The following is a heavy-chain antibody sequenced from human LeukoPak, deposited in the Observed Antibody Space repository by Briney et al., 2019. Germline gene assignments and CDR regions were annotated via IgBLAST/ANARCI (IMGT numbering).Heavy chain of an antibody. D-gene: IGHD5-24*01. Sequence: GGSLRLSCATSGFIFSNYWMSWVRQAPGKGLEWVSLISGSDGSTYYADSVKGRFTISRDNSKNTLYLQMNSLRAEDTAVYYCAKSGYNRFDYWGQGTLVTVSS. CDR3: AKSGYNRFDY. CDR2: ISGSDGST. CDR1: GFIFSNYW. V-gene: IGHV3-23*01. J-gene: IGHJ4*02.